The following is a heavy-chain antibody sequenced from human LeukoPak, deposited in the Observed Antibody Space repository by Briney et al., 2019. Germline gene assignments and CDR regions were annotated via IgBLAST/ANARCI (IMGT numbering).Heavy chain of an antibody. Sequence: PSETLSLTCAVYGGSFSGYYWSWIRQPPGKGLELNGEINHSGSTNYNPSLKSRVTISVDTSKNQFSLKLSSVTAADTAVYYCARGPGEEVAARLGYYYMDVWGKGTTVTVSS. CDR2: INHSGST. V-gene: IGHV4-34*01. J-gene: IGHJ6*03. CDR1: GGSFSGYY. CDR3: ARGPGEEVAARLGYYYMDV. D-gene: IGHD6-6*01.